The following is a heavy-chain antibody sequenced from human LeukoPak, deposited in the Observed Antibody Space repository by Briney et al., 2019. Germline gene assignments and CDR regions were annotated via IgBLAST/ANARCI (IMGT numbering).Heavy chain of an antibody. D-gene: IGHD6-19*01. CDR1: GGSISSSSYY. Sequence: PSETLSLTCIVPGGSISSSSYYWAWLRQSPGKGLEWIGTFSSGGSAYYNPSLRNSRVTMSVDTSKNQFSLNLSSVTAADTAFYYCGRRAVAATGWYFDLWGRGTLVTVSS. J-gene: IGHJ2*01. CDR3: GRRAVAATGWYFDL. CDR2: FSSGGSA. V-gene: IGHV4-39*01.